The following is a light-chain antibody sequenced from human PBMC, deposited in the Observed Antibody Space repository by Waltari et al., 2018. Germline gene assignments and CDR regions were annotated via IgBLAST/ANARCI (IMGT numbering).Light chain of an antibody. Sequence: SYELTQSPSLSVSPGQTARITCSGDALPNQYAYLYQQKPGQAPVLVMYKDSERPSRIPERFSGSSSGTTVTLTITAVQAEDEADYYCHSADNSNSYQVFGGGTKLTVL. J-gene: IGLJ2*01. CDR3: HSADNSNSYQV. CDR1: ALPNQY. V-gene: IGLV3-25*03. CDR2: KDS.